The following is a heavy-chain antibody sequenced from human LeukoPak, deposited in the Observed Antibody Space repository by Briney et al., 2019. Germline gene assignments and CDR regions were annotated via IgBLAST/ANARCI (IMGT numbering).Heavy chain of an antibody. CDR1: GFTFSSYG. J-gene: IGHJ4*02. D-gene: IGHD2-21*01. CDR2: TRYDGSNK. CDR3: AKDRMRYCGGDCPIDY. V-gene: IGHV3-30*02. Sequence: GGSLRLSCAASGFTFSSYGMHWVRQAPGKGLEWVAFTRYDGSNKYYADSVKGRFTISRDNSKNTLYLQMNSLRAEDTAVYYCAKDRMRYCGGDCPIDYWGQGTLVTVSS.